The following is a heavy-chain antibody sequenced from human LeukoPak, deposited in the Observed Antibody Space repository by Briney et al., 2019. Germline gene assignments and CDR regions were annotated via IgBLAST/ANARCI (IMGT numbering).Heavy chain of an antibody. CDR1: GFTFSNAW. D-gene: IGHD2-8*02. CDR2: IKSKTDGGTT. V-gene: IGHV3-15*01. Sequence: PGGSLRLSCAASGFTFSNAWMSWVRQAPGKGLEWVGRIKSKTDGGTTDYAAPVKGRFTISRDDSKNTLYLQMSSLKTEDTAVYYCTTDPLVVIHGYYYYMDVWGKGTTVTVSS. CDR3: TTDPLVVIHGYYYYMDV. J-gene: IGHJ6*03.